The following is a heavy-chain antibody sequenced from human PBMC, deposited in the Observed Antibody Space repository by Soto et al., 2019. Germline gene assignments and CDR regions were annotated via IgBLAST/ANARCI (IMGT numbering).Heavy chain of an antibody. CDR2: IYSGGTT. V-gene: IGHV3-53*01. D-gene: IGHD1-26*01. CDR3: ARGSGSLYYFHY. Sequence: LRLSCAASGSNVSTNYMTWVRQAPGKGLEWVSVIYSGGTTYYADSVKGRFIISRDNFKNTLYLQMNNLRAEDTALYYRARGSGSLYYFHYWGQGTLVTVSS. CDR1: GSNVSTNY. J-gene: IGHJ4*02.